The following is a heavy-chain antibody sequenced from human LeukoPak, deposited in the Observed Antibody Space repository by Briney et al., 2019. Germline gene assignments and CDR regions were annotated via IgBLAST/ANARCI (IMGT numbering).Heavy chain of an antibody. CDR2: IIPIFGTA. CDR3: ARSGSYWGGYFDY. V-gene: IGHV1-69*05. Sequence: ASVTVSCKSSGGTFSIYAISWVRQAPGQGLEWMGGIIPIFGTANYAQKFQGRVTITTDESTSTAYMELSSLRSEDTAVYYCARSGSYWGGYFDYWGQGTLVTVYS. J-gene: IGHJ4*02. CDR1: GGTFSIYA. D-gene: IGHD1-26*01.